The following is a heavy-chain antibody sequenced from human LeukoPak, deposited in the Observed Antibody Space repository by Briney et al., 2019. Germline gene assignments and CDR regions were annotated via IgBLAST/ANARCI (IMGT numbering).Heavy chain of an antibody. CDR3: GRGRPRGYSGYVIDY. CDR1: GFTFSSYS. CDR2: ISSSSSTI. Sequence: GGSLRLSCAASGFTFSSYSMNWVRQAPGKGLEWVSYISSSSSTIYYADSVKGRFTISRDNAKNTLYLQMNSLRAEDTAAFYCGRGRPRGYSGYVIDYWGQGTPITVSS. V-gene: IGHV3-48*04. J-gene: IGHJ4*02. D-gene: IGHD5-12*01.